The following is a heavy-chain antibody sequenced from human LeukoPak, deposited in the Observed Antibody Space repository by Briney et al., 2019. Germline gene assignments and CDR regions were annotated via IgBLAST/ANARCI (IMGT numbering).Heavy chain of an antibody. Sequence: GGSLRLSCATSGFTFSTSWMHWVRQAPGKGLVWVSRINTYWNTRDYADSVKGRFTISRDNAKKTLYLQMNSLRAEDTAVYYCARMEIAWGQGTIVTVSS. V-gene: IGHV3-74*01. D-gene: IGHD2-21*01. J-gene: IGHJ3*01. CDR2: INTYWNTR. CDR1: GFTFSTSW. CDR3: ARMEIA.